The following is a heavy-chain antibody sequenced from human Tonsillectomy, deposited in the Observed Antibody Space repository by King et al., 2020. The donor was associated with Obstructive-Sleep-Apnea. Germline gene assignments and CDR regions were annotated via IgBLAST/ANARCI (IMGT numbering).Heavy chain of an antibody. CDR1: GFTFSSYG. CDR2: ISYDGSNK. CDR3: AKETYSSGCPYYYYYGMDV. D-gene: IGHD6-19*01. V-gene: IGHV3-30*18. J-gene: IGHJ6*02. Sequence: HVQLVESGGGVVQPGRSLRLSCAASGFTFSSYGMHWVRQAPGKGLEWVAVISYDGSNKYYADSVKGRFTISRDNSKNTLYPQMNSLRAEDTAVYYCAKETYSSGCPYYYYYGMDVWGQGTTVTVSS.